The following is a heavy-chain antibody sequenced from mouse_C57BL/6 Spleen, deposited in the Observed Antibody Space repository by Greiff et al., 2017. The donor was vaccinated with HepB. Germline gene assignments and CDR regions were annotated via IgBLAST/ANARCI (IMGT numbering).Heavy chain of an antibody. Sequence: QVQLQQSGAELARPGASVKMSCKASGYTFTSYTMHWVKQRPGKGLEWIGYINPSSGDTKYNQKFKDKATLTADKSSSTAYMQLSSLTSEDSAVYACECGGCSGYWDIDDWGKGTTVTVSS. CDR3: ECGGCSGYWDIDD. V-gene: IGHV1-4*01. CDR1: GYTFTSYT. D-gene: IGHD1-1*02. CDR2: INPSSGDT. J-gene: IGHJ1*03.